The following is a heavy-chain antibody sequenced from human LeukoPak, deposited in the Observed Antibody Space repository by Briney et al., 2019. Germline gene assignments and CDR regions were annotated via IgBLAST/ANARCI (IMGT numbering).Heavy chain of an antibody. V-gene: IGHV5-51*01. CDR1: GYSFTTYW. D-gene: IGHD6-13*01. CDR3: ARPIAAAGTDLGY. Sequence: KRGESLKISCKGSGYSFTTYWIAWVRQMPGKGLEWMGIIYPGDSDTRYSPSFQGQVTISVDKSVTTAYLQWSSLQASDTAMYYCARPIAAAGTDLGYWGQGTLVTVSS. J-gene: IGHJ4*02. CDR2: IYPGDSDT.